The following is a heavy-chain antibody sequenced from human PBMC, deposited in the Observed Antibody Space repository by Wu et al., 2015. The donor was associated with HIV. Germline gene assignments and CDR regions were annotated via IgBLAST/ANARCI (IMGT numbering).Heavy chain of an antibody. J-gene: IGHJ4*02. CDR1: GDTFNIFA. Sequence: QVQLVQSGAEVKKPGSPVKVSCKASGDTFNIFAINWVRQAPGQGLEWMGGIIPAFGTADYAGKFQGRVTISADDSTSTAYMELKRLTSEDTAVYYCARPWQLRNGWPFFDYWGQGTLVTVSS. D-gene: IGHD4-23*01. V-gene: IGHV1-69*12. CDR3: ARPWQLRNGWPFFDY. CDR2: IIPAFGTA.